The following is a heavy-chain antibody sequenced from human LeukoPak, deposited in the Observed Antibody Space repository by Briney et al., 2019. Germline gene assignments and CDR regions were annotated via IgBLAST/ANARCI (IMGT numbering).Heavy chain of an antibody. CDR2: ISSSSSTI. J-gene: IGHJ6*03. D-gene: IGHD5-18*01. Sequence: GGSLRLSCAASGFTFSSYSMNWVRQAPGKGLEWVSYISSSSSTIYYADSVKGRFTISRDNAKNSLYLQMNSLRAEDTAVYYCARDHTRNSYGSYYYYYMDVWGKGTTVTVSS. CDR3: ARDHTRNSYGSYYYYYMDV. V-gene: IGHV3-48*01. CDR1: GFTFSSYS.